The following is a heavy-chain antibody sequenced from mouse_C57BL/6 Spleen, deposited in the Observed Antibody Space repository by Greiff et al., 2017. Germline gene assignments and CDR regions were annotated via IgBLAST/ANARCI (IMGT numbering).Heavy chain of an antibody. V-gene: IGHV1-22*01. Sequence: VQLKESGPELVKPGASVKMSCKASGYTFTDYNMHWVKQSHGKSLEWIGYINPNNGGTSYNQKFKGKATLTVNKSSSTAYMQLSSLTSEDSAVXFCACDYLYYFDYWGQGTTLTVSS. J-gene: IGHJ2*01. CDR3: ACDYLYYFDY. D-gene: IGHD2-4*01. CDR1: GYTFTDYN. CDR2: INPNNGGT.